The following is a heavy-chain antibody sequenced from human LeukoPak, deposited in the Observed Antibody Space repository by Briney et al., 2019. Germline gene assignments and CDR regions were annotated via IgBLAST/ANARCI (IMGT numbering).Heavy chain of an antibody. D-gene: IGHD7-27*01. V-gene: IGHV4-4*07. CDR2: IYTSGSA. Sequence: SETLSLTCTVSGGSISSYYWSWIRQPAGKGLEWIGRIYTSGSANYNPSLKSRVTISVDTSKNQFSLKLSSVTAADTAVYYCARNLGHHDAFDIWGQGTMVTVSS. J-gene: IGHJ3*02. CDR3: ARNLGHHDAFDI. CDR1: GGSISSYY.